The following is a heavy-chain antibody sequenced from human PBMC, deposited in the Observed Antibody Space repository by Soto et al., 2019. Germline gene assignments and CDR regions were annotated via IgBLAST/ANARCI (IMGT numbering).Heavy chain of an antibody. CDR1: GFSVRNNY. V-gene: IGHV3-66*01. Sequence: EVQLVESGGGLVQSEGSLRLSCAASGFSVRNNYMSWVRQAPGKGLEWVSVIDSGGTTYYAESVKGRFTISRDDSKNTVYHQMNRRGGEATAVYYWAGGVPDNVLLNASVPTFQHWGPGTLVIVSS. CDR2: IDSGGTT. D-gene: IGHD2-15*01. J-gene: IGHJ1*01. CDR3: AGGVPDNVLLNASVPTFQH.